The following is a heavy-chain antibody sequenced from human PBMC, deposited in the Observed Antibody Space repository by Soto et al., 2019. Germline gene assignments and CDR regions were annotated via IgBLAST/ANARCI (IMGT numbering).Heavy chain of an antibody. CDR2: INYSGGT. D-gene: IGHD3-3*01. J-gene: IGHJ3*01. V-gene: IGHV4-34*01. CDR1: GGSLSGHY. Sequence: SETLSLTCAVYGGSLSGHYWSWIRQPPGKGLEWIGEINYSGGTNYNPSLKSRVTISVDTSKNQFSLKPNSVTAADTAVYYCARGGYYDFWSGSTPGAFDVWGQGTMVTV. CDR3: ARGGYYDFWSGSTPGAFDV.